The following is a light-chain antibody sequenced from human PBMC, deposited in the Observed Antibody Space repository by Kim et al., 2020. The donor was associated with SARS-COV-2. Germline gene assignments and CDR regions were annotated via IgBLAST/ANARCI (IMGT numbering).Light chain of an antibody. CDR3: YSTDSSGHQRV. Sequence: SPGQTARITCSGDALTKKYVYWYQQKSGQAPVLVIYEDSKRSSGIPERFSGSTSGTMATLTIRGAQVEDEADYYCYSTDSSGHQRVFGGGTQLTVL. CDR1: ALTKKY. V-gene: IGLV3-10*01. J-gene: IGLJ3*02. CDR2: EDS.